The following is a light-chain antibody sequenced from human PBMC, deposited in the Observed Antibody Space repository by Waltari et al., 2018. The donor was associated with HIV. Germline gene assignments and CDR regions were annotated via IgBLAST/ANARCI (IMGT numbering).Light chain of an antibody. CDR3: ATWTDSLSGVV. V-gene: IGLV1-47*02. CDR2: DNN. Sequence: QSVLTQPPSASGTPGQRVTISCSGRRSNIGSNPVSWYQQLPGTAPKLLISDNNQRPSGVPDRFSGSKSGTSASLAISGLRSEDEAHYYCATWTDSLSGVVFGGGTKLRVL. J-gene: IGLJ2*01. CDR1: RSNIGSNP.